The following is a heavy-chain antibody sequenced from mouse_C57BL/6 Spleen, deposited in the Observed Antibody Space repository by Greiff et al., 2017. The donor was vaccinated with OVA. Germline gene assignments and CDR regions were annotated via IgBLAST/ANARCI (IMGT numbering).Heavy chain of an antibody. CDR3: ARDYGNYEGFAY. D-gene: IGHD2-1*01. CDR1: GYTFTSYT. Sequence: VQLQQSGAELARPGASVKMSCKASGYTFTSYTMHWVKQRPGQGLAWIGYINPSSGYTKYNQKFKDKATLTADKSSSTAYMQLSSLTSEDSAVYYCARDYGNYEGFAYWGQGTLVTVSA. J-gene: IGHJ3*01. CDR2: INPSSGYT. V-gene: IGHV1-4*01.